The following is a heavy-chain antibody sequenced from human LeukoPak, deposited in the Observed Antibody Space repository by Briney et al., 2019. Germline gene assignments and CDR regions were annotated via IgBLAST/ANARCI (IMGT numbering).Heavy chain of an antibody. J-gene: IGHJ6*02. CDR1: GVTLSSYS. D-gene: IGHD3-9*01. CDR3: ARTYYDILTGSQGGMDV. CDR2: ISSSSSYI. V-gene: IGHV3-21*01. Sequence: GGSLRLSCAASGVTLSSYSMNWARQAPGKGLELVSSISSSSSYIYYADSVKGRFTISRDNAKNSLYLQMNSLRAEDTAVYYCARTYYDILTGSQGGMDVWGQGTTVTVSS.